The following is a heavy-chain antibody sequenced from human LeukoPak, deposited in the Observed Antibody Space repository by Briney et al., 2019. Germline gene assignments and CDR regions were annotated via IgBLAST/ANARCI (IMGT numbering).Heavy chain of an antibody. CDR1: GGTFSSYA. CDR2: IIPIFGTA. J-gene: IGHJ3*02. D-gene: IGHD2-2*01. CDR3: ARAWPRDCSSTSCHDAFDI. Sequence: ASVKVSCKASGGTFSSYAISWVRQAPGQGLEWMGGIIPIFGTANYAQKFQGRVTITADESTSTAYMELSSLRSEDTAMYYCARAWPRDCSSTSCHDAFDIWGQGTMVTVSS. V-gene: IGHV1-69*13.